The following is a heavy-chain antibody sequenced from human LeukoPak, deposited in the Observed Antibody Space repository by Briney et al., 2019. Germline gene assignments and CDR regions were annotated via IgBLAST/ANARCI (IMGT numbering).Heavy chain of an antibody. CDR1: GGSISSGSYF. CDR3: ATYCSTSSCPHRRAFDI. D-gene: IGHD2-2*01. V-gene: IGHV4-39*01. Sequence: SETLSLTCTVSGGSISSGSYFWAWIRQPPGKGLEWIGTIYYSGSTYYNPSLKSRVTISVDTSNDQFSLKLSSVTAADTALYYCATYCSTSSCPHRRAFDIWGQGTMVTVSS. CDR2: IYYSGST. J-gene: IGHJ3*02.